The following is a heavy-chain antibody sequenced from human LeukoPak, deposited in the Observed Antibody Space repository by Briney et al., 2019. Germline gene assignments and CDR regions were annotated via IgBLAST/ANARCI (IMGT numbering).Heavy chain of an antibody. D-gene: IGHD3-22*01. J-gene: IGHJ4*02. CDR3: ARAVYYDSSGYYSRGHYFDY. V-gene: IGHV4-59*01. Sequence: SETLSLTCSVSGGSISSYYWSWIRQPPGNGLEWIGYIYYSGSTNYNPSLKSRVTISVDTSKNQFSLKLSSVTAADTAVYYCARAVYYDSSGYYSRGHYFDYWGQGTLVTVSS. CDR2: IYYSGST. CDR1: GGSISSYY.